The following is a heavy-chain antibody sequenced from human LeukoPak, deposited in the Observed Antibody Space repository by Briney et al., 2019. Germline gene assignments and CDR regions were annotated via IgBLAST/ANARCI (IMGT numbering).Heavy chain of an antibody. CDR1: GFTFSSYG. Sequence: GGSLRLSCAASGFTFSSYGMHWVRQAPGKGLEWVALISYDGGNTYYADSVKGRFSISRDNSKNTLYLQMNSLRAEDTAVYYCAKSVSAYYRYFDYWGQGTPVTVSS. CDR2: ISYDGGNT. CDR3: AKSVSAYYRYFDY. V-gene: IGHV3-30*18. J-gene: IGHJ4*02. D-gene: IGHD1-26*01.